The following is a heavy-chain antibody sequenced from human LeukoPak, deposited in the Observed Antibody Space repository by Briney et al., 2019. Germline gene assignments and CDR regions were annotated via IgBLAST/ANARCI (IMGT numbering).Heavy chain of an antibody. CDR1: GGSISSYY. CDR3: ARDLSHCSSTSCYDY. Sequence: SETLSLTCTVSGGSISSYYWSWIRQPPGRGLEWIGYIYYSGSTNYYPSLKSRVTISVDTSKNQFSLKLSSVTAADTAVYYCARDLSHCSSTSCYDYWGQGTLVTVSS. V-gene: IGHV4-59*01. J-gene: IGHJ4*02. D-gene: IGHD2-2*01. CDR2: IYYSGST.